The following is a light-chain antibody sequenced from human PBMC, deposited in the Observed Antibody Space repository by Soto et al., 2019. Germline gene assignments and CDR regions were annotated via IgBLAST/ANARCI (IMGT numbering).Light chain of an antibody. CDR3: SSYTTSSNLVV. CDR1: SSDVGGYNY. V-gene: IGLV2-14*03. J-gene: IGLJ2*01. Sequence: QSALTQPASVSGSPGQSITISCTGTSSDVGGYNYVSWYQHHPGQAPKLMIYDVSNRPSGVSDRFPGSKSGHTASLPISGRQAEDEADYYCSSYTTSSNLVVFGGGTQLTVL. CDR2: DVS.